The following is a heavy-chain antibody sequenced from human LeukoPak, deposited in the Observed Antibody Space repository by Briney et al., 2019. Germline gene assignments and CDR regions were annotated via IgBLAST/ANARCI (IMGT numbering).Heavy chain of an antibody. CDR2: IYYSGST. V-gene: IGHV4-59*01. D-gene: IGHD4-23*01. J-gene: IGHJ6*02. CDR3: AKGRWNGMDV. CDR1: GVSISSYY. Sequence: SETLFLTCTVSGVSISSYYWSWIRQPPGKGLEWIGSIYYSGSTNYNPSLKSRVTISLDTSKNHVSLKLNSVTAADAAVYFCAKGRWNGMDVWGRGTTVTVSS.